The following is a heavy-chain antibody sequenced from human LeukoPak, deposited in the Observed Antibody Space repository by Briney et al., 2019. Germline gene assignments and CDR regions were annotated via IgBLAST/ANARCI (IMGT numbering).Heavy chain of an antibody. Sequence: SQTRSLTCAISGDSVASNSVTWDWIRQSPSRGLEGLGRTYYRSTWDTDYAVSVRGRITVNPDTSKNQFSLHLNSVTPEDTAVYYCARRLTQYDCFDPWGQGILVTVSS. D-gene: IGHD2-2*01. CDR3: ARRLTQYDCFDP. J-gene: IGHJ5*02. CDR1: GDSVASNSVT. V-gene: IGHV6-1*01. CDR2: TYYRSTWDT.